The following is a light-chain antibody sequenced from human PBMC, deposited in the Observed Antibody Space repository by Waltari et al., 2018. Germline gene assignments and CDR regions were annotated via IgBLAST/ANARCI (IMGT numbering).Light chain of an antibody. Sequence: SYELTQPPSVSVSPGQTATITCSGDNLGDKFAFWYQQRPGQSPVLVMSQDSQRPSGIPERFSGSNSGNTATLTISGTQTSDGADYYCQAWDTSTFVVFGGGTKLTVL. CDR3: QAWDTSTFVV. CDR2: QDS. V-gene: IGLV3-1*01. J-gene: IGLJ2*01. CDR1: NLGDKF.